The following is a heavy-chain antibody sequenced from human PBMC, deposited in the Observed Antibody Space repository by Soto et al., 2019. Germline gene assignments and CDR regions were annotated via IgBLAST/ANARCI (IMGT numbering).Heavy chain of an antibody. Sequence: QVQLQQSGPGLVKPSQTLSLTCAISGDSVSSKSVAWNWVRQSPSRGLEWLGRTYYRSKWSNDYAVSVKSRITIKPDTSKNQCSLQLYSVTPEDTAVYYCAKTTPHAFDIWGQGTMVTVSS. J-gene: IGHJ3*02. D-gene: IGHD4-17*01. V-gene: IGHV6-1*01. CDR2: TYYRSKWSN. CDR1: GDSVSSKSVA. CDR3: AKTTPHAFDI.